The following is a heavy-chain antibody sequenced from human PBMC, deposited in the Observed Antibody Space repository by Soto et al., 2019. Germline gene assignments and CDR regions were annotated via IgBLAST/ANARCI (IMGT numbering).Heavy chain of an antibody. D-gene: IGHD6-13*01. CDR3: AKDKAAAGAFNAFDV. Sequence: EVQLVESGGGLIQPGRSLRLSCAASGFTFHDHAMHWVRQVPGKGLEWISGISWNSETTRYAESVKGRFTISRDNAKNSLDLQMNSLRVEDTALYYCAKDKAAAGAFNAFDVWGQGTMVTVSS. V-gene: IGHV3-9*01. J-gene: IGHJ3*01. CDR2: ISWNSETT. CDR1: GFTFHDHA.